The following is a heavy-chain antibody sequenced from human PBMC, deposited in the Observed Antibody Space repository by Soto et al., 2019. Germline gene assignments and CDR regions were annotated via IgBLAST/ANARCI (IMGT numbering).Heavy chain of an antibody. Sequence: GGSXRLSCAASGFTFSSYAMHWVRQAPGKGLEWVAVISYDGNNKYYADSVKGRFTISRDNSESTLYLQMNSLRAEDTAVYYCASDKSAFGVASHFDYWGQGTLVTVSS. V-gene: IGHV3-30-3*01. D-gene: IGHD3-3*01. CDR3: ASDKSAFGVASHFDY. J-gene: IGHJ4*02. CDR1: GFTFSSYA. CDR2: ISYDGNNK.